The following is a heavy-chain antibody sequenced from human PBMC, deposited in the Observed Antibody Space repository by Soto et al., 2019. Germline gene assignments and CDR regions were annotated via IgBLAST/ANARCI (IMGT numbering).Heavy chain of an antibody. CDR3: ARFRYYGSGSYYNIDYYYYMDV. Sequence: SETLSLTCAVYGGSFSGYYWSWIRQPPGKGLEWIWEFNHSGSTNYNPSLKILFTISVDTSKNQFSLKLSSVTAADMAVYYFARFRYYGSGSYYNIDYYYYMDVWGKGTTVTVSS. J-gene: IGHJ6*03. D-gene: IGHD3-10*01. CDR1: GGSFSGYY. CDR2: FNHSGST. V-gene: IGHV4-34*01.